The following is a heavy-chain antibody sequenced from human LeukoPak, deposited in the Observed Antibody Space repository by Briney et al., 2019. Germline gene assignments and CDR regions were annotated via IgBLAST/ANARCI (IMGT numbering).Heavy chain of an antibody. CDR2: IGGDGGTT. CDR3: AKDRAAGTPYSWFDP. Sequence: PGGSLRLSCAASGFNFDDYAMHWVRQAPGKGLEWVSFIGGDGGTTYYADSVKGRFTISRDNSKNSLYLQMNSLRIEDTALYYCAKDRAAGTPYSWFDPWGQGTLVTVSS. D-gene: IGHD6-13*01. V-gene: IGHV3-43*02. CDR1: GFNFDDYA. J-gene: IGHJ5*02.